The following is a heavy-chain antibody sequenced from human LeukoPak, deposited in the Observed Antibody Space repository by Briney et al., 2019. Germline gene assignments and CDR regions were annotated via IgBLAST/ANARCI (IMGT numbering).Heavy chain of an antibody. D-gene: IGHD6-19*01. Sequence: GGSLGLSCAASGFTFSDYYMSWIRQAPGKGLEWVSYISSSGSTIYYADSVEGRFTISRDNAKNSLYLQMNSLRAEDTAVYYCARDGDYRGLYSSGWYDYWGQGTLVTVSS. CDR1: GFTFSDYY. CDR3: ARDGDYRGLYSSGWYDY. J-gene: IGHJ4*02. CDR2: ISSSGSTI. V-gene: IGHV3-11*01.